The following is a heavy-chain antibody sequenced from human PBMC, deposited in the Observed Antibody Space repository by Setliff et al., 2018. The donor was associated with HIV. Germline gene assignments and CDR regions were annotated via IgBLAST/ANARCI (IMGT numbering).Heavy chain of an antibody. CDR3: ARVPRRGRYCSGGSCYSRYGMDV. J-gene: IGHJ6*02. D-gene: IGHD2-15*01. CDR1: GGSISGHY. CDR2: SSDSGYT. Sequence: SSETLSLTCTVSGGSISGHYWSWIRQPPGKGLEWIGSSSDSGYTHYNPSLKSRVTISVDTSRKQFSLKLTSVTAADTAVYYCARVPRRGRYCSGGSCYSRYGMDVWGQGTTVTVSS. V-gene: IGHV4-59*08.